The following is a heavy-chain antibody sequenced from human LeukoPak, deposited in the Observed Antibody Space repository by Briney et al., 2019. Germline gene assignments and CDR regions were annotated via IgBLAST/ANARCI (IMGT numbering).Heavy chain of an antibody. CDR2: SHYSGDT. Sequence: SETLSLTCTVSGVSISSHNWSWIRQSPGKGLEWIGYSHYSGDTSYNPSLKNRVTISLDTSKNQFSLRLTSVTAADTAVYFCAKGEYSRTSYYHYYMDVWGKGTTVTVSS. CDR1: GVSISSHN. J-gene: IGHJ6*03. D-gene: IGHD6-6*01. CDR3: AKGEYSRTSYYHYYMDV. V-gene: IGHV4-59*11.